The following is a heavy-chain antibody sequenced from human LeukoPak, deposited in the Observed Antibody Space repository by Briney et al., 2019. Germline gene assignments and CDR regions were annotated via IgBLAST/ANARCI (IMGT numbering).Heavy chain of an antibody. D-gene: IGHD1-26*01. J-gene: IGHJ4*02. CDR2: IYYTGST. V-gene: IGHV4-39*07. CDR1: GGSISSSSYS. Sequence: SETLSLTCTVSGGSISSSSYSWGWIRQPPGKGLEWVGNIYYTGSTYYNPSLKSRVTISVDTSKNQFSLNLSSVTAADTAVYYCAREPRGGSYFDYWGQGTLVTVSS. CDR3: AREPRGGSYFDY.